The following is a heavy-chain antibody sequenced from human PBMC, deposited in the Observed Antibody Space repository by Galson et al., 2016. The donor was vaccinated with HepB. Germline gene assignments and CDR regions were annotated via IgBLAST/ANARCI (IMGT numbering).Heavy chain of an antibody. CDR1: GFTFGGSG. V-gene: IGHV3-73*01. D-gene: IGHD1-1*01. CDR2: IRSKAHSYAT. J-gene: IGHJ6*04. CDR3: TRNWNDYYYYGMDV. Sequence: SLRLSCAASGFTFGGSGMHWVRQASGKGLEWVGRIRSKAHSYATGYAASVKGRFTISRDDSKNTAYLQMNSLKTEDTAVYYCTRNWNDYYYYGMDVWGKGTTVTVSS.